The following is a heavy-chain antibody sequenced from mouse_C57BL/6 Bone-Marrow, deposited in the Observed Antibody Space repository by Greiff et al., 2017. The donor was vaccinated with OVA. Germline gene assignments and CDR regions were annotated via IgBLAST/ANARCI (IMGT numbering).Heavy chain of an antibody. CDR2: ISYSGST. D-gene: IGHD1-1*01. Sequence: EVNLVESGPGMVKPSQSLSLTCTVTGYSITSGYDWHWIRHFPGNKLEWMGYISYSGSTNYNPSLKSRISITHDTSKNHFFLKLNSVTTEDTATYYCARGGNGTLFDYWGQGTTLTVSS. CDR3: ARGGNGTLFDY. J-gene: IGHJ2*01. V-gene: IGHV3-1*01. CDR1: GYSITSGYD.